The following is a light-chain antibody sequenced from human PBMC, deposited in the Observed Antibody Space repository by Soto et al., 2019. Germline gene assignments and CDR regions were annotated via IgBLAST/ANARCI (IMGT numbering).Light chain of an antibody. Sequence: EIVLTQSPGTLSLSPGERATLSCRASQSVSRSYLAWYQQKPGQAPRLLIYGASSRATGIPDRFSGSGSGADFTLTITRLEPEDFALYYCQQYGSTPLTFGGGTKVDIK. CDR1: QSVSRSY. V-gene: IGKV3-20*01. CDR2: GAS. J-gene: IGKJ4*01. CDR3: QQYGSTPLT.